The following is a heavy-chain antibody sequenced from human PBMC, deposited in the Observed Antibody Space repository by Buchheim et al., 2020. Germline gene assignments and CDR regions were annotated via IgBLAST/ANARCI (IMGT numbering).Heavy chain of an antibody. V-gene: IGHV3-30*03. D-gene: IGHD2-15*01. CDR1: GFTFGSSG. CDR3: ARACAGGPSCFYTDF. J-gene: IGHJ4*02. Sequence: QVQLVESGGGLFQPGRSLRLSCAASGFTFGSSGMHWVRQAPGKGLEWLAIVSSDGSNTFYADSVKGRFTISRDNSKNTVYLQMNSLRPEDTALYYCARACAGGPSCFYTDFWSQGTL. CDR2: VSSDGSNT.